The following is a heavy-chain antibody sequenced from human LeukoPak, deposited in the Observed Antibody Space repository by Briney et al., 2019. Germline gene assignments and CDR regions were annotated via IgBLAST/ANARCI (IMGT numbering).Heavy chain of an antibody. Sequence: ASVKVSCKASGYTFTSYDINWVRQATGQVLEWMGWMNPNSGNTGYAQKFQGRVTMTRNTSISTAYMELSSLRSEDTAVYYCARGIAAAGIVWFDPWGQGTLVTVS. V-gene: IGHV1-8*01. CDR1: GYTFTSYD. J-gene: IGHJ5*02. CDR3: ARGIAAAGIVWFDP. D-gene: IGHD6-13*01. CDR2: MNPNSGNT.